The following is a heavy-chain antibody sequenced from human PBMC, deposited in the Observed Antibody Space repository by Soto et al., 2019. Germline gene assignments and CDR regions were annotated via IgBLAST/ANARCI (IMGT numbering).Heavy chain of an antibody. Sequence: ESGGGLVQAGGSLRLSCAASGFSLSSYWMSWVRQAPGKGLEWVANMNQDGSESDYVGSVKGRFTFTRDNAKNSLYLQMNSLRAEDTAVYYCARLSTSAGRRDLACWGQGTLVTVSS. J-gene: IGHJ4*02. V-gene: IGHV3-7*01. CDR3: ARLSTSAGRRDLAC. CDR2: MNQDGSES. CDR1: GFSLSSYW.